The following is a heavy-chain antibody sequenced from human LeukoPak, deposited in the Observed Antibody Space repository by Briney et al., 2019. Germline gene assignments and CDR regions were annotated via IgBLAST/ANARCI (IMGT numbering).Heavy chain of an antibody. CDR3: ARGHRAYYYDSSGYLPNYYYGMDV. D-gene: IGHD3-22*01. CDR2: INHSGST. V-gene: IGHV4-39*07. Sequence: SETLSLTCTVSGGSISSSSYYWGWIRQPPGKGLEWIGEINHSGSTNYNPSLKSRVTISVDTSKNQFSLKLSSVTAADTAVYYCARGHRAYYYDSSGYLPNYYYGMDVWGQGTTVTVSS. J-gene: IGHJ6*02. CDR1: GGSISSSSYY.